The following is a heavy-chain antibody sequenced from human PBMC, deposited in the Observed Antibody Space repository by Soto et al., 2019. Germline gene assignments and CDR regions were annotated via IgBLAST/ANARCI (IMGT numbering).Heavy chain of an antibody. J-gene: IGHJ5*02. Sequence: PSDTLSLTCTVSGGSISSYYWSWIRQPPGKGLEWIGYIYYSGSTNYNPSLKSRVTISVDTSKNQFSLKLSSVTAADTAVYYCARGRFGPPPSNWFDPWGQGTLVTVSS. CDR1: GGSISSYY. CDR3: ARGRFGPPPSNWFDP. V-gene: IGHV4-59*07. CDR2: IYYSGST. D-gene: IGHD3-10*01.